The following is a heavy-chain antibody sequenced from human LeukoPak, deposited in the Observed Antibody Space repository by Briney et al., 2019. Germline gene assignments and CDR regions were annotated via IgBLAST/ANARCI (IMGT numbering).Heavy chain of an antibody. CDR3: ARVLRYCSGGNCYSGGLGYMDV. D-gene: IGHD2-15*01. J-gene: IGHJ6*03. CDR1: GFSFSGYA. CDR2: ISGSGGRT. V-gene: IGHV3-23*01. Sequence: GGSLRLSCAASGFSFSGYAMSWVRQPPGKGLKGVSLISGSGGRTSYADSVKGRFTISRDNSKNTLYLQMNSLRAEDTAVYYCARVLRYCSGGNCYSGGLGYMDVWGKGTTVTISS.